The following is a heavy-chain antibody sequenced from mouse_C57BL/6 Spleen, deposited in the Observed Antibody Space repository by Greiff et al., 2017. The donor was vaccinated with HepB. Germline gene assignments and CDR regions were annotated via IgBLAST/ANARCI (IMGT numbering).Heavy chain of an antibody. CDR2: ISDGGGYT. CDR1: GFTFSSYA. Sequence: EVKLVESGGGLVKPGGSLKLSCAASGFTFSSYAMSWVRQTPEKRLEWVATISDGGGYTYYPDNVKGRFTISRDNAKNNLYLQMSHLKSEDTAMYYCARDRITTVVAPFDYWGQGTTLTVSS. V-gene: IGHV5-4*01. J-gene: IGHJ2*01. CDR3: ARDRITTVVAPFDY. D-gene: IGHD1-1*01.